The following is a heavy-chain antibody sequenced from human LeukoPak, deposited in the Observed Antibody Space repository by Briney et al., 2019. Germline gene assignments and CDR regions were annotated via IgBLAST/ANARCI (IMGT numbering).Heavy chain of an antibody. Sequence: SETLSLTCAVYGGSFSGYYWSWIRQPPGKGLEWIGEINHSGSTNYNPSLKSRVTISVDTSKNQFSLKLSSVTAADTAVYYCARGSTTVVTPRGDWFDPWGQGTLVTGSS. CDR3: ARGSTTVVTPRGDWFDP. CDR2: INHSGST. CDR1: GGSFSGYY. V-gene: IGHV4-34*01. J-gene: IGHJ5*02. D-gene: IGHD4-23*01.